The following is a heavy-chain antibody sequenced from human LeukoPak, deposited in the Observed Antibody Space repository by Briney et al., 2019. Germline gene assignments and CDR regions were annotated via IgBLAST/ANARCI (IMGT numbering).Heavy chain of an antibody. V-gene: IGHV1-2*02. CDR2: IIPNSGGT. D-gene: IGHD2-8*01. J-gene: IGHJ4*02. CDR3: ARVWPCSNGVCPDVFDH. CDR1: GYTFAGYY. Sequence: ASVKVSCKTSGYTFAGYYIHWVRRTPGQGLEWMGWIIPNSGGTNYAQKFQGRVTMTRDKSISTAYMELSRLRSDDTAVYYCARVWPCSNGVCPDVFDHWGQGTLVTVSS.